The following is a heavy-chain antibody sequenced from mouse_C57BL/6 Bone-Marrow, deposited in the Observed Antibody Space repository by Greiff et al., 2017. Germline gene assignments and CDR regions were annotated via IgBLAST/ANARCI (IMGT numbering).Heavy chain of an antibody. D-gene: IGHD2-5*01. CDR1: GYSITSGYY. CDR2: ISYDGSN. Sequence: EVQLQQSGPGLVKPSQSLSLTCSVTGYSITSGYYWNWIRQFPGNKLEWMGYISYDGSNNYNPSLKNRISITRDTSKNQFFLKLNSVTTEDTATYYCARGGYSNYWYFDVWGTGTTVTVSS. J-gene: IGHJ1*03. CDR3: ARGGYSNYWYFDV. V-gene: IGHV3-6*01.